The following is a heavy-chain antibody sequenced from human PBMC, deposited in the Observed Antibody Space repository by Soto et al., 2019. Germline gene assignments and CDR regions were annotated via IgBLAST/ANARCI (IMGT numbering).Heavy chain of an antibody. Sequence: QVQLVQSGAEVKKPGASVKVSCKASGYPFTNYGFSWVRKAPGQGLEWMGWISTYNVRTNYAQRLQGRVTMTTDASKSTAYKELRSLRSDDTAVYYCEREAPADYDSSGSFYDVDLDSWGQGTLVTVSS. CDR3: EREAPADYDSSGSFYDVDLDS. CDR1: GYPFTNYG. D-gene: IGHD3-22*01. V-gene: IGHV1-18*01. CDR2: ISTYNVRT. J-gene: IGHJ4*02.